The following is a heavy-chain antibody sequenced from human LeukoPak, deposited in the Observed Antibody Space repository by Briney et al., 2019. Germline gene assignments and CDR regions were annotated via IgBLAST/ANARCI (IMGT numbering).Heavy chain of an antibody. CDR2: IYYTGTT. CDR1: GGSISNYY. CDR3: ARSRDGYNYHYFDN. V-gene: IGHV4-59*01. Sequence: SETLSLTCTVSGGSISNYYWSWIRQPPGKGLAWVGYIYYTGTTKYNPSLESRVTISLDTPKNQFSLKLSSVTAADTAVYHCARSRDGYNYHYFDNWGQGTLVTVSS. J-gene: IGHJ4*02. D-gene: IGHD5-24*01.